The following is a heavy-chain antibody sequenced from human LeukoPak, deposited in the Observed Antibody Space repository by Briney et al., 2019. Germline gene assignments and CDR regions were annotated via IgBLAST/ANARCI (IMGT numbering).Heavy chain of an antibody. CDR2: VGGRSSGT. D-gene: IGHD4-17*01. CDR1: GFTFSNYA. J-gene: IGHJ4*02. CDR3: ATHMTTVTTPFDY. V-gene: IGHV3-23*01. Sequence: GGSLRLSCAASGFTFSNYAVSWVRQAPRKGLEWVSPVGGRSSGTYYADSVKGRFTISRDNSENTFYLQMNSLRVEDTAVYYCATHMTTVTTPFDYWGQGTLVTVSS.